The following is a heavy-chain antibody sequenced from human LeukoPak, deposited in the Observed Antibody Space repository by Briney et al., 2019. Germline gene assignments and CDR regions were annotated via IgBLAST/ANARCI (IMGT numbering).Heavy chain of an antibody. J-gene: IGHJ3*02. Sequence: SETLSLTCTVSGGSISSYYWSWIRQPPGKGLEWIGYIYYSGSTNYNPSLKSRVTMSVDTSKNQFSLKLSSVTAADTAVYYCARVDGRYYYGSGSYSLALDAFDIWGKGTTVTISS. V-gene: IGHV4-59*01. CDR1: GGSISSYY. CDR2: IYYSGST. CDR3: ARVDGRYYYGSGSYSLALDAFDI. D-gene: IGHD3-10*01.